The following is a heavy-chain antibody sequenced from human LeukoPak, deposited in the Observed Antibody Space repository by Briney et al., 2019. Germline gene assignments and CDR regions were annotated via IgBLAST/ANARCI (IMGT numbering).Heavy chain of an antibody. Sequence: GESLRLSCAASGFIFSSYSMNWGRQAPGRGLEWLSYISSGSGTIYYADSVKGRFTISRDNAKNSVYLQMNSLRDEDTAVYYCDTSGSYYGFDYWGQGTLVTVSS. CDR2: ISSGSGTI. CDR3: DTSGSYYGFDY. CDR1: GFIFSSYS. V-gene: IGHV3-48*02. J-gene: IGHJ4*02. D-gene: IGHD1-26*01.